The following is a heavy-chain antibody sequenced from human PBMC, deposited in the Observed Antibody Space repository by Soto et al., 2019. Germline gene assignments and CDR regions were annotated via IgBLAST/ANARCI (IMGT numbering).Heavy chain of an antibody. CDR1: GYTFTSYG. J-gene: IGHJ4*02. CDR2: ISAYNGNT. V-gene: IGHV1-18*01. Sequence: QVQLVQSGAEVKKPGASVKVSCKASGYTFTSYGISWVRQAPGHGLEWMGWISAYNGNTNYAQKLQGRVTMTTDTSTSTAYMELRSLRSDDTAVYYCARAMYYDFWSGYFWRSPDFDYWGQGTLVTVSS. D-gene: IGHD3-3*01. CDR3: ARAMYYDFWSGYFWRSPDFDY.